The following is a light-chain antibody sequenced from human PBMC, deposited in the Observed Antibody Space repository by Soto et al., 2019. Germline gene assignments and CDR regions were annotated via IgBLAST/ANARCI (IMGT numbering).Light chain of an antibody. Sequence: QSALTQPASVSGSPGHSITISCTGTSSEVGGYNYVSWYQQHPAKAPKLMIYDVSNRPSGVSNRFSGSKSGNTASLTISGLQAEDEADYYCSSYTSSSTRVFGGGTKLTVL. CDR3: SSYTSSSTRV. J-gene: IGLJ3*02. CDR2: DVS. V-gene: IGLV2-14*01. CDR1: SSEVGGYNY.